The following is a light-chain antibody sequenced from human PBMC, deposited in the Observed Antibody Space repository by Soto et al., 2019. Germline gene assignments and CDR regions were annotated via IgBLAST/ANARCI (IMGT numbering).Light chain of an antibody. Sequence: EVVLTQSPATPSLFPGESATLSCRASETISNQLAWYQQKPGQAPRLLMYDASHRVTGIPARFSGSGSGTDFTLIVSSLEPADFAVYYCQHRSHWPLICTFGQGTK. J-gene: IGKJ2*02. V-gene: IGKV3-11*01. CDR1: ETISNQ. CDR3: QHRSHWPLICT. CDR2: DAS.